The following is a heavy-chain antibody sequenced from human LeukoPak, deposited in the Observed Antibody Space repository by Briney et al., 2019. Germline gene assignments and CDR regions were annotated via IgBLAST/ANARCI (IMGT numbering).Heavy chain of an antibody. D-gene: IGHD4-17*01. CDR1: GGSISSYY. CDR3: ARHANSRLDYGGSTED. J-gene: IGHJ4*02. CDR2: IYYSGSS. V-gene: IGHV4-59*08. Sequence: SETLSLTCTVSGGSISSYYWSWIRQPPGKGLEWIGYIYYSGSSNYNPSLESRVTISVDTSKNQFSLRLSSVTAADTAVYYCARHANSRLDYGGSTEDWGQGTLVTVSS.